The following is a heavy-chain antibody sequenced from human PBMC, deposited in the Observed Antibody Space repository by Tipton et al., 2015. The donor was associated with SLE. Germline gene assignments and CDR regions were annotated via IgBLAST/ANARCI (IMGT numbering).Heavy chain of an antibody. CDR1: GYSISISSGYY. Sequence: TLSLTCAVSGYSISISSGYYWGWIRQPPGKGLEWIGCVYHSGSTYYNPSLKSRVTISVDTSKNQFSLKLTSVTAADTAVYYCARGRGYCSGGSCRLAFDIWGQGTMVTVSS. CDR2: VYHSGST. D-gene: IGHD2-15*01. CDR3: ARGRGYCSGGSCRLAFDI. J-gene: IGHJ3*02. V-gene: IGHV4-38-2*01.